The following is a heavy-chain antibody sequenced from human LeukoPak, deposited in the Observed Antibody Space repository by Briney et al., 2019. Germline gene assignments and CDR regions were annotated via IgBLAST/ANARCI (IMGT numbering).Heavy chain of an antibody. CDR3: GRDSTTMFRGVPGRVFDF. Sequence: GGSLRLSCAASGFTFSSYSMNWVRQAPGKGLEWVSSISSSSSYIYYADSVKGRFTISRDNAKNSLYLQMNSLRAEDTAVYYCGRDSTTMFRGVPGRVFDFGGKGTMFTV. CDR1: GFTFSSYS. CDR2: ISSSSSYI. J-gene: IGHJ3*01. V-gene: IGHV3-21*01. D-gene: IGHD3-10*01.